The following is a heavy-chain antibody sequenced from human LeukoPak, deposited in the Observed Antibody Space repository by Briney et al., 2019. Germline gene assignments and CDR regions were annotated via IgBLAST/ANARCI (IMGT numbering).Heavy chain of an antibody. J-gene: IGHJ4*02. Sequence: SETLSLTCAVYGGSFSGYYWSWIRQPPGKGLEWIGEINHSGSTNYNPSLKSRVTISVDTPKNQFSLKLSSVTAADTAVYYCARGPARYCSSTSCYPGSLDYWGQGTLVTVSS. CDR1: GGSFSGYY. V-gene: IGHV4-34*01. CDR2: INHSGST. D-gene: IGHD2-2*01. CDR3: ARGPARYCSSTSCYPGSLDY.